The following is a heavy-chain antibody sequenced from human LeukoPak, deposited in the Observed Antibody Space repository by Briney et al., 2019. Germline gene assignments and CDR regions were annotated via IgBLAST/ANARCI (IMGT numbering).Heavy chain of an antibody. CDR2: IYTSGST. D-gene: IGHD4-17*01. CDR1: GGSISGSF. J-gene: IGHJ3*02. CDR3: ARALKYDYDDLDAYDI. Sequence: SETLSLTCTVPGGSISGSFWGSIRQPAGKGLEWNRHIYTSGSTIYKPSLKSRVTMSVDTSKNQFSLKLTSVTAADTAVYYCARALKYDYDDLDAYDIWGQGTMVTVSS. V-gene: IGHV4-4*07.